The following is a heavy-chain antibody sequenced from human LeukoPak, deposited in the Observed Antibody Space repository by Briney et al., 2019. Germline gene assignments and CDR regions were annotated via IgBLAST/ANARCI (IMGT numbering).Heavy chain of an antibody. V-gene: IGHV3-7*04. CDR2: IKQDGGVK. J-gene: IGHJ5*02. Sequence: PGGSLRLSCVASGFTFSGYWMSWVRQAPGKGPEWVANIKQDGGVKNYVDSVKGRFTISRDNAKNSLYLQMDSLEAEDAAVYYCARAYSWGQGTLVTVSS. CDR1: GFTFSGYW. D-gene: IGHD2-21*01. CDR3: ARAYS.